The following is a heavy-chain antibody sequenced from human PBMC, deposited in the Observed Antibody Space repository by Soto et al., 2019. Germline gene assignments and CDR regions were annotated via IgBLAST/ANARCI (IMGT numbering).Heavy chain of an antibody. V-gene: IGHV3-11*05. CDR2: ISSSSSYT. Sequence: QVQLVESGGGLVKPGGSLRLSCAASGFTFSDYYMSWIRQAPGKGLEWVSYISSSSSYTNYADSVKGRFTISRDNAKNSLYRQMNSLRAEDTAVYYCARGRARASSDYWGQGTLVTVSS. CDR3: ARGRARASSDY. J-gene: IGHJ4*02. D-gene: IGHD1-26*01. CDR1: GFTFSDYY.